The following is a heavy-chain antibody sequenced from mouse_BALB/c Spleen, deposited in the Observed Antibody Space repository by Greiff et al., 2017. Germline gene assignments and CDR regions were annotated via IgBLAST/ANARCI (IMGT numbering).Heavy chain of an antibody. V-gene: IGHV3-2*02. J-gene: IGHJ2*01. D-gene: IGHD2-10*02. CDR3: ARSEVWSPFDY. Sequence: EVQLQESGPGLVKPSQSLSLTCTVTGYSITSDYAWNWIRQFPGNKLEWMGYISYSGSTSYNPSLKSRISITRDTSKNQFFLQLNSVTTEDTATYYCARSEVWSPFDYWGQGTTLTVSS. CDR2: ISYSGST. CDR1: GYSITSDYA.